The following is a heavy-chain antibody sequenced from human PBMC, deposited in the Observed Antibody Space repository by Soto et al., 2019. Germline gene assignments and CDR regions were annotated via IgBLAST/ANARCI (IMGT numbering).Heavy chain of an antibody. D-gene: IGHD3-3*01. CDR2: ISGSGGST. Sequence: PGGSLRLSCAASGFTFSSYVMSWVRQAPGKGLEWVSAISGSGGSTYYADSVKGRFTISRDNSKNTLYLQMNSLRAEDTAVYYCAKGPPGYYDFLSGDQNFDYWGQGTLVTVSS. J-gene: IGHJ4*02. CDR3: AKGPPGYYDFLSGDQNFDY. CDR1: GFTFSSYV. V-gene: IGHV3-23*01.